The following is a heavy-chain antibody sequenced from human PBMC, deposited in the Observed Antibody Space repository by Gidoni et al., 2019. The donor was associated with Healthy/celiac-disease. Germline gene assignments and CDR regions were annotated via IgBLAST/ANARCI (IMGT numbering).Heavy chain of an antibody. CDR2: INHSGST. Sequence: QVQLQQWGAGLLKPSETLSLTCAVYGGSFSGYYWSWIRQPPGKGLEWIGEINHSGSTNYNPYLKSRVTISVDTSKNQFSLKLSSVTAADTAVYYCARAAENTGGYSWKYDYWGQGTLVTVSS. CDR1: GGSFSGYY. CDR3: ARAAENTGGYSWKYDY. D-gene: IGHD5-18*01. V-gene: IGHV4-34*01. J-gene: IGHJ4*02.